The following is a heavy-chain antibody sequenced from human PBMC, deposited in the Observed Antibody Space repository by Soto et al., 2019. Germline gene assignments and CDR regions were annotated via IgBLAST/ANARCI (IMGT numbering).Heavy chain of an antibody. CDR2: ISSSGSTI. D-gene: IGHD4-17*01. V-gene: IGHV3-48*03. CDR1: GFTFSSYE. J-gene: IGHJ4*02. CDR3: ARDYGDYVVGFDY. Sequence: EVQLVESGGGLVQPGGSLRLSCAASGFTFSSYEMNWVRQATGKGLEWVSYISSSGSTIYYADSVKGRFTISRDNAKNSLYLQMYSLRAEDTAVYYCARDYGDYVVGFDYWGQGTLVTVSS.